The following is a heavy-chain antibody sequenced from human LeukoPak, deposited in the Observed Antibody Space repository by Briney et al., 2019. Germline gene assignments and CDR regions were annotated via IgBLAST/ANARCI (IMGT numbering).Heavy chain of an antibody. CDR3: ARHDARVGGRGDAFDI. CDR2: IYYSGST. D-gene: IGHD3-16*01. V-gene: IGHV4-59*08. Sequence: SETLSLTSTVSGGSISSYYWSWIRQPPGKGLEWIGYIYYSGSTNYNPSLERRVTISVDTSKNQFSLKLSSVTAADTAVYYCARHDARVGGRGDAFDIWGQGTMVTVSS. CDR1: GGSISSYY. J-gene: IGHJ3*02.